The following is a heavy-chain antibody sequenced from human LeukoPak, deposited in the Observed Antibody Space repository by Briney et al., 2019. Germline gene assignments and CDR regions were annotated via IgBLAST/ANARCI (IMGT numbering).Heavy chain of an antibody. CDR1: GFTFSSYS. D-gene: IGHD2-2*01. V-gene: IGHV3-48*01. CDR3: ARSTSFGEFDP. J-gene: IGHJ5*02. CDR2: ISSSSSTI. Sequence: PGGSLRLSCAASGFTFSSYSMNWVRQAPGKGLEWVSYISSSSSTIYYADSVKGRFTISRDNAKNSLYLQMNSLRAEDTAVYYCARSTSFGEFDPWGQGTLVTVSS.